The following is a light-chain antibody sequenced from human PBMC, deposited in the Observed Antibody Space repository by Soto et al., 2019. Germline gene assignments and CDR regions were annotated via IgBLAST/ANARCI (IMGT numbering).Light chain of an antibody. V-gene: IGKV3-11*01. CDR1: QSVSSY. J-gene: IGKJ3*01. CDR2: DAS. CDR3: QQRSNWPPFT. Sequence: EIVLTQSPATLSLSRGERATLSCRASQSVSSYLAWYQQKPGQAPRLLIYDASNRATGIPARFSGSGSGTDFTLTISSLEPEDFAVYYCQQRSNWPPFTFGPGTKVNSK.